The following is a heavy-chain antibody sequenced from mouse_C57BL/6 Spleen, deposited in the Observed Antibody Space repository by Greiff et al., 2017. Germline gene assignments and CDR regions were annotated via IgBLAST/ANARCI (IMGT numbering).Heavy chain of an antibody. Sequence: VQLQQPGAELVKPGASVKLSCKASGYTFTSYWMHWVKQRPGQGLEWIGMIHPNSGSTNYNEKFKSKATLTVDKSSSTAYMQLSSLTSEDSAVYYCAREEFITTVVEGYYAMDYWGQGTSVTVSS. D-gene: IGHD1-1*01. J-gene: IGHJ4*01. CDR2: IHPNSGST. CDR3: AREEFITTVVEGYYAMDY. CDR1: GYTFTSYW. V-gene: IGHV1-64*01.